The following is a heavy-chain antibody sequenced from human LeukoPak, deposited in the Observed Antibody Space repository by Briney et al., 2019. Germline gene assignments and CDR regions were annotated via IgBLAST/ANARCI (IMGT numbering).Heavy chain of an antibody. CDR1: GGSISSSNW. J-gene: IGHJ4*02. CDR3: ARRNYCGSGSYYLDY. D-gene: IGHD3-10*01. V-gene: IGHV4-4*02. CDR2: IYHSGST. Sequence: SGTLSLTCAVSGGSISSSNWWSWVRQPPGKGLEWIGEIYHSGSTNYNPSLKSRVTISVDKSKNQFSLKLSSVTAADTAVYYCARRNYCGSGSYYLDYWGQGTLVTVSS.